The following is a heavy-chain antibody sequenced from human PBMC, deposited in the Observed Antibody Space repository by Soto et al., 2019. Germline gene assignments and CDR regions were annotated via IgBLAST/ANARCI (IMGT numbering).Heavy chain of an antibody. J-gene: IGHJ6*02. CDR2: ISYSGST. V-gene: IGHV4-59*12. CDR3: ARGPGYSYGYSVYYYYYGMDV. Sequence: PSETLSLTCTVSGASISSYDWSWIRRPPGKGLEWIGHISYSGSTNYKPSLKSRVTISLDTSNNQFSLKLSSVTAADTAVYYCARGPGYSYGYSVYYYYYGMDVWGQGTTVTVSS. CDR1: GASISSYD. D-gene: IGHD5-18*01.